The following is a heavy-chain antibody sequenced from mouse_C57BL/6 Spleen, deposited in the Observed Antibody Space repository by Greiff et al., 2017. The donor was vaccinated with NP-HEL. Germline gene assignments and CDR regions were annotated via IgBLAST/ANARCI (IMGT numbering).Heavy chain of an antibody. CDR1: GFNIQDDY. CDR2: IDPENGDT. Sequence: DVQLQESGAELVRPGASVKLSCTASGFNIQDDYMHWVKQRPEQGLEWIGWIDPENGDTEYASKFQGKATITADTSSNTAYLQLSSLTSEDTAVYYCTRDYYGNYYAMDYWGQGTSVTVSS. CDR3: TRDYYGNYYAMDY. J-gene: IGHJ4*01. V-gene: IGHV14-4*01. D-gene: IGHD2-1*01.